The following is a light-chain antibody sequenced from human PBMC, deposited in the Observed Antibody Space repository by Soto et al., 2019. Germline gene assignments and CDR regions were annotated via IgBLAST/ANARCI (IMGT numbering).Light chain of an antibody. CDR2: GAS. Sequence: EIVLTQSPGTLSLSPGERATLSCRASQSVSSSYLAWYQQKPGQAHRLLIYGASSRATGIPDRFSGSGSGTDFTLTICRLEPEDFAVYYCQQYGSSPFTFGPGTKVDIK. J-gene: IGKJ3*01. CDR1: QSVSSSY. V-gene: IGKV3-20*01. CDR3: QQYGSSPFT.